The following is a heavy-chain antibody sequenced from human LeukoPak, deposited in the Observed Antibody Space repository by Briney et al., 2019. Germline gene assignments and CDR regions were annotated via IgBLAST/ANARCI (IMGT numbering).Heavy chain of an antibody. Sequence: GGSLRLSCAASGFTFSSYEMNWVRQAPGKGMEWVSYISSSGGTIYYADSVKGRFTISRDNAKNSLYLQMNSLRAEDTAVYYCARLGGYSSGWYKGAFDIWGQGTMVTVSS. CDR2: ISSSGGTI. CDR1: GFTFSSYE. J-gene: IGHJ3*02. CDR3: ARLGGYSSGWYKGAFDI. D-gene: IGHD6-19*01. V-gene: IGHV3-48*03.